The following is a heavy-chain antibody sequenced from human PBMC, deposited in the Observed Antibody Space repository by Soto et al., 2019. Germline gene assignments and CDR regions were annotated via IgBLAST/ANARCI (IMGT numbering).Heavy chain of an antibody. J-gene: IGHJ4*02. CDR2: ISSSGSAI. D-gene: IGHD5-12*01. V-gene: IGHV3-11*04. Sequence: GGSLRLSCAASGFTFSDYYMSWIRQAPGKGLEWVSYISSSGSAIYYADTVKGRFTISRDNAKNSLYLQMNSLRAEDTAVYYCTRGYTGYAQAGLDSWGQGTLVTVSS. CDR1: GFTFSDYY. CDR3: TRGYTGYAQAGLDS.